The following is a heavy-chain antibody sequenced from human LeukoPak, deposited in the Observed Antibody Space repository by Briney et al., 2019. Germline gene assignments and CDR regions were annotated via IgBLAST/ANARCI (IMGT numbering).Heavy chain of an antibody. CDR2: ISYDGSNK. V-gene: IGHV3-30-3*01. CDR1: GFTFSSYA. Sequence: PGGSLRLSCAASGFTFSSYAMHWVRQAPGKGLEWVAVISYDGSNKYYADSVKGRFTISRDNSKNTLYLQMNSLRAEDTAVYYCAAAAYRFQHWGQGTLVTVSS. J-gene: IGHJ1*01. CDR3: AAAAYRFQH. D-gene: IGHD6-13*01.